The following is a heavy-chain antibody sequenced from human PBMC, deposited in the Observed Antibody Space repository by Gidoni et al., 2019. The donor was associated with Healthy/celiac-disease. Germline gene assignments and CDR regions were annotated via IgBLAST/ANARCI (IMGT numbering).Heavy chain of an antibody. CDR1: GFSPSHARMG. CDR2: IFSNDEK. Sequence: QVTLKESGPVLMKPTETLTLTCTVSGFSPSHARMGVSWIRQHPGKALEWLAHIFSNDEKSYSTSLKSRLTISKDTSKSQVVLTMTNMDPVDTATYYCARLTMGPRTDYMDVWGKGTTVTVSS. V-gene: IGHV2-26*01. J-gene: IGHJ6*03. D-gene: IGHD3-10*01. CDR3: ARLTMGPRTDYMDV.